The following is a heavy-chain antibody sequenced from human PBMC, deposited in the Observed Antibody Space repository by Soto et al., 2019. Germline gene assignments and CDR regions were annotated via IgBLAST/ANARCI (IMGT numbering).Heavy chain of an antibody. J-gene: IGHJ3*02. CDR3: ARTTYYYDSSGYGAFDI. D-gene: IGHD3-22*01. Sequence: GESQKISCKGSGYSFTSYWIGWVRQMPGKGLEWMGIIYPGDSDTRYSPSFQGQVTISADKSISTAYLQWSSLKASDTAMYYCARTTYYYDSSGYGAFDIWGQGTMVTVSS. CDR1: GYSFTSYW. V-gene: IGHV5-51*01. CDR2: IYPGDSDT.